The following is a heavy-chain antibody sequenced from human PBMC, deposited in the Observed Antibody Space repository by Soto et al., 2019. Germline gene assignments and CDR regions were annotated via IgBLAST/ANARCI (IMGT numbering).Heavy chain of an antibody. V-gene: IGHV2-5*02. D-gene: IGHD3-16*01. CDR1: GFSLSTNGVG. CDR2: IYWDDDK. J-gene: IGHJ4*02. CDR3: ARTYYDYIWGSYQYYFDY. Sequence: SGPTLVNPTQTLTLTCTFSGFSLSTNGVGVGWIRQPPGKALEWLALIYWDDDKRYSPSLKGRLTITKDTSKNQVVLTMTNMDPVDTATYYCARTYYDYIWGSYQYYFDYWGQGTLVTVSS.